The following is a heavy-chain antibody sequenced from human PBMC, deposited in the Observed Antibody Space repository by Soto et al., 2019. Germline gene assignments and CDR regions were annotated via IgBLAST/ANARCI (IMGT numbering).Heavy chain of an antibody. Sequence: GASVKVSCKASGGTFSIYAISWVRQAPGQGLEWMGGIIPIFGTANYAQKFQGRVTITADESTSTAYMELSSLRSEDTAVYYCARVGTTVTTGWSYFDYWGQGTLVTVSS. CDR1: GGTFSIYA. CDR3: ARVGTTVTTGWSYFDY. CDR2: IIPIFGTA. D-gene: IGHD4-17*01. J-gene: IGHJ4*02. V-gene: IGHV1-69*13.